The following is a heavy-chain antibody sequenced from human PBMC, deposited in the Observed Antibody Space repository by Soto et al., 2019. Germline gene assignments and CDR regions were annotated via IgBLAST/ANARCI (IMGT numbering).Heavy chain of an antibody. CDR1: GYTFTSYA. V-gene: IGHV1-3*01. Sequence: ASVTVSCKASGYTFTSYAMHWVRQAPGQRLEWMGWINAGNGNTEYSQKLQGRVTITRDTSASTAYMELSSLRSEDTAVYYCAAQQLVRTGAFDIWGQGTMVTVSS. CDR3: AAQQLVRTGAFDI. J-gene: IGHJ3*02. D-gene: IGHD6-13*01. CDR2: INAGNGNT.